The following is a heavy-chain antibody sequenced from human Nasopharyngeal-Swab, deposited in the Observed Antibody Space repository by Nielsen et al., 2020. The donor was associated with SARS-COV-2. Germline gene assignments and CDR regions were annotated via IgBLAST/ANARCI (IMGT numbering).Heavy chain of an antibody. CDR2: ISSSSSYI. D-gene: IGHD3-3*01. Sequence: GGSLRLSCAASGFTFNNYNFNWVRQAPGKGLEWVSSISSSSSYIYYADSVKGRFTISRDNAKNSLYLQMNSLRAEDTAEYYCARDGLDYDFWSAYFMDVWGQGTTVTVSS. V-gene: IGHV3-21*01. CDR1: GFTFNNYN. CDR3: ARDGLDYDFWSAYFMDV. J-gene: IGHJ6*02.